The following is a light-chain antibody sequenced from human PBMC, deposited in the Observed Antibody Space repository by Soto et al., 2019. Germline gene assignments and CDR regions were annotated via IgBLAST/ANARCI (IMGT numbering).Light chain of an antibody. V-gene: IGKV3-20*01. CDR1: QSVRSNH. J-gene: IGKJ2*01. Sequence: EIVLTQSPGTLSLSPGERATRSCRASQSVRSNHLAWYQQKPGQAPRLLIYDASSRATGIPDRFSGSGSGTDFTLTISRLEPEDFAVYYCQQYGSSPWTFGRGTKLEI. CDR3: QQYGSSPWT. CDR2: DAS.